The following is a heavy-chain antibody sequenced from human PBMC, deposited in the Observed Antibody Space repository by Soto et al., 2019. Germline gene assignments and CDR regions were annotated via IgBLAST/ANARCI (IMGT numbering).Heavy chain of an antibody. CDR1: GGSISSYY. Sequence: PSETLSLTCTVSGGSISSYYWSWIRQPPGKGLEWIGYIYYSGSTNYNPSLKSRVTISVDTSKNQFSLKLSSVTAADTAVYYCASSYGSGSYYNPDYYYYYYMDVWGKGTTVTVSS. J-gene: IGHJ6*03. D-gene: IGHD3-10*01. CDR2: IYYSGST. CDR3: ASSYGSGSYYNPDYYYYYYMDV. V-gene: IGHV4-59*08.